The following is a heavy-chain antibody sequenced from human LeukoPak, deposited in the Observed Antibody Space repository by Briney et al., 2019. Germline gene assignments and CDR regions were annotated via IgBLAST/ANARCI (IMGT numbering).Heavy chain of an antibody. V-gene: IGHV3-53*01. CDR3: ARRVKYSSSSSFFDY. D-gene: IGHD6-6*01. CDR2: INNGGRT. Sequence: GGSLRLSCAASGFTVSNSYMSWVRQAPGKGLEWVSDIINNGGRTRYADSVKGRFTISRDNFMNTMYVQMGSLRAEDTAIYYCARRVKYSSSSSFFDYWGQGTLVTVSS. CDR1: GFTVSNSY. J-gene: IGHJ4*02.